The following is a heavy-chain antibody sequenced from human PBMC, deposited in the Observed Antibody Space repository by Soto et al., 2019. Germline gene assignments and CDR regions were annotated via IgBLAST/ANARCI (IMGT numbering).Heavy chain of an antibody. Sequence: QVQLVQSGAEVKKPGASVRVSCKASGYTFNDYGISWVRQAPGQGPEWMGWIGPYEGVTNHAQTFQGRVTMTVDTSTTTADMELRSLRSDDTALYYCARCYCSVGSCYTCWHFDLWGPGTLVTVTA. CDR3: ARCYCSVGSCYTCWHFDL. CDR2: IGPYEGVT. D-gene: IGHD2-15*01. J-gene: IGHJ2*01. CDR1: GYTFNDYG. V-gene: IGHV1-18*01.